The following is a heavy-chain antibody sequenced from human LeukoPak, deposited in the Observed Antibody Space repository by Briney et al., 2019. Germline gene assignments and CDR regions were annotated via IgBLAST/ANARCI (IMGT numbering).Heavy chain of an antibody. CDR2: IHISGST. V-gene: IGHV4-4*09. Sequence: PSETLSLTCSVSGGSISSYYWSWIRQPPGKGLEWIGNIHISGSTNYNPSLKSRVTMSVDTSKNQFSLKLSSVTAADTAVYYCARGRHCSSTSCHAELDYWGQGTLVTVSS. CDR3: ARGRHCSSTSCHAELDY. CDR1: GGSISSYY. J-gene: IGHJ4*02. D-gene: IGHD2-2*01.